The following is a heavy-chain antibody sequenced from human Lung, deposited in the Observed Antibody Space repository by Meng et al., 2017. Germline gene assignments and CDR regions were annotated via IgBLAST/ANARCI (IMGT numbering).Heavy chain of an antibody. CDR3: ASGWFGELFGYFDL. J-gene: IGHJ2*01. V-gene: IGHV7-4-1*02. CDR1: GYTLPSYA. D-gene: IGHD3-10*01. Sequence: VQPVQLGSELKNPGASVNVSCKASGYTLPSYAMNWGRQAPGQGLEWMGWINTNTGNPTYAQGFTGRFVFSLDTSVSTAYLQISSLKAEDTAVYYCASGWFGELFGYFDLWGRGTLVTVSS. CDR2: INTNTGNP.